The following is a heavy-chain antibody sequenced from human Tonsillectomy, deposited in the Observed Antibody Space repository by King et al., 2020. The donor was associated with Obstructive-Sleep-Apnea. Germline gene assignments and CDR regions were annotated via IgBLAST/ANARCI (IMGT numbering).Heavy chain of an antibody. CDR3: ARDRENGESWFDP. D-gene: IGHD3-10*01. CDR2: TSSSSSYI. J-gene: IGHJ5*02. Sequence: VQLVESGGGLVKPGGSLRLSCAASGFTFSSYSMNWVRQAPGKGLEWGSSTSSSSSYIYYADSVKGRFTISRDNAKNSLYLQMNSLRAEDTAVYYCARDRENGESWFDPWGQGTLVTVTS. V-gene: IGHV3-21*01. CDR1: GFTFSSYS.